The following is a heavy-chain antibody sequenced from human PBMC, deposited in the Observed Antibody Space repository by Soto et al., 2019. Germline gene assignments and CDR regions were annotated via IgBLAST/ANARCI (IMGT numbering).Heavy chain of an antibody. V-gene: IGHV1-3*01. J-gene: IGHJ4*02. CDR1: GYTFTSYA. CDR3: ARVMDGYNYYFDY. Sequence: ASVKVSCKASGYTFTSYAMHWVRQAPGQRLEWMGWINAGNGKAKYSQKFQGRVTITTDTSASTAYMELSSLRSEDTAAYYCARVMDGYNYYFDYWGQGTLVTVSS. D-gene: IGHD5-12*01. CDR2: INAGNGKA.